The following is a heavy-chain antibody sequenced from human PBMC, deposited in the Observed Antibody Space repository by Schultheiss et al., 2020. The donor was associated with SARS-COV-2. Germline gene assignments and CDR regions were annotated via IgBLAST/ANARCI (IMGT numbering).Heavy chain of an antibody. V-gene: IGHV3-30-3*01. D-gene: IGHD1-26*01. CDR1: GFTFSGFG. CDR2: LSYDGSNK. CDR3: TRQAVGAGGYFDY. Sequence: GGSLRLSCAASGFTFSGFGMHWVRQAPGKGLEWVAILSYDGSNKHYADSVKGRFSISRDNSNNTLYLQMNSLKTEDTAVYYCTRQAVGAGGYFDYWGQGTLVTVSS. J-gene: IGHJ4*02.